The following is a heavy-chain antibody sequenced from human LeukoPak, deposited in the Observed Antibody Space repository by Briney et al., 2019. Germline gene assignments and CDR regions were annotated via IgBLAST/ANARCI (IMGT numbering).Heavy chain of an antibody. CDR1: GFTFSSFA. CDR3: AKAPVTTCSGAYCYPFDY. V-gene: IGHV3-23*01. Sequence: GGTLRLSCAASGFTFSSFAMSWVRQAPGKGLEWVSSISRTGVATYYANSVKGRFTISRDYSKNTVYLQMNSLRAEDTAVYYCAKAPVTTCSGAYCYPFDYWGRGTLVTVSS. D-gene: IGHD2-15*01. CDR2: ISRTGVAT. J-gene: IGHJ4*02.